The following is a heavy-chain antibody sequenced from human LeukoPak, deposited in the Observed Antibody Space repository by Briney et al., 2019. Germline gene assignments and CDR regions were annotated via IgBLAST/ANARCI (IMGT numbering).Heavy chain of an antibody. CDR3: ARGMVRGVIIHYFDF. CDR1: GGSISSYY. J-gene: IGHJ4*02. Sequence: PSETLSLTCTVSGGSISSYYWSWIRQPPGKGLEWIGYIYYSGSTNYNPSLKSRVTISVDTSKNQFSLKLSSVTAADTAVYFCARGMVRGVIIHYFDFWGLGTLVSVSS. CDR2: IYYSGST. V-gene: IGHV4-59*01. D-gene: IGHD3-10*01.